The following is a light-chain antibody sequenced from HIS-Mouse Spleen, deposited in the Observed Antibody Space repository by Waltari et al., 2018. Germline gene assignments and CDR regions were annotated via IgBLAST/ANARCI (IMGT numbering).Light chain of an antibody. CDR1: KLGDKY. Sequence: SYELTQPPSVSVSPGQTASITCPGDKLGDKYACWHQQKPGQSPVLVIYQDSKRPSGIPERFSGSNSGNTATLTISGTQAMDEADYYCQAWDSSTYVFGTGTKVTVL. J-gene: IGLJ1*01. CDR2: QDS. CDR3: QAWDSSTYV. V-gene: IGLV3-1*01.